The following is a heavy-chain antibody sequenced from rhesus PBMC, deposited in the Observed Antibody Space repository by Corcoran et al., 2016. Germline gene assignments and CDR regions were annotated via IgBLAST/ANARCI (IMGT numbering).Heavy chain of an antibody. J-gene: IGHJ4*01. Sequence: QLQLQESGPGLVKPSETLSLTCAVSGGSISSNYWSWIRQPPGKGREWIGRISGSGGSTDYNPSLKSRVTISTDTSKNQFSLKLSSVTAADTAVYYCARDGYCSGGVCYAFDYWGQGVLVTVSS. CDR1: GGSISSNY. CDR2: ISGSGGST. V-gene: IGHV4-173*01. CDR3: ARDGYCSGGVCYAFDY. D-gene: IGHD2-8*01.